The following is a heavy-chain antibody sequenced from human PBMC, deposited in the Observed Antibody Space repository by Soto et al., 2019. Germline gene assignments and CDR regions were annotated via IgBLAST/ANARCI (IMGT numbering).Heavy chain of an antibody. CDR2: IIPIFGPA. V-gene: IGHV1-69*01. Sequence: QVQLVQSGAEVKKPGSSVKVSCKASGGTLSRSAISWVRQAPGQGLEWMGGIIPIFGPAIYAQKFRGRVSIIADESTRTAYREMSSLRSEDTAVYYCGPGSSWTKVESWGQGTLVTVSS. CDR1: GGTLSRSA. D-gene: IGHD6-13*01. J-gene: IGHJ4*02. CDR3: GPGSSWTKVES.